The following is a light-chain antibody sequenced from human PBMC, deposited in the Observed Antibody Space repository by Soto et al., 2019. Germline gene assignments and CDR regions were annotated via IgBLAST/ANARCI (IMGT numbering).Light chain of an antibody. J-gene: IGKJ1*01. V-gene: IGKV3-20*01. Sequence: VLTQSPGTISLSPGERATLSCRASETVAGSYLAWYQQKPGQAPRLLIHGASTRATGIADRFSGSGSGTDFTLTISRLEPEDFAVYYCQLYGTSPKTFGQGTKVDIK. CDR3: QLYGTSPKT. CDR2: GAS. CDR1: ETVAGSY.